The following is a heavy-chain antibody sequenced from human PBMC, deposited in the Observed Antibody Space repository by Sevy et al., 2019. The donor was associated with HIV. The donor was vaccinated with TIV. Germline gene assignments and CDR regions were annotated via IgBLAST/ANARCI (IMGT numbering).Heavy chain of an antibody. V-gene: IGHV1-69*13. D-gene: IGHD6-13*01. CDR2: IIPIFGLV. CDR1: GGTFRNCA. Sequence: ASVKVSCKASGGTFRNCAFGWVRQAPGQGLEWMGGIIPIFGLVNYAQNFQGRVTITADESTSTTYMELSSLRSEDTALYYRAGVIPSVPGIALPFDSWGQGTLVTVSS. CDR3: AGVIPSVPGIALPFDS. J-gene: IGHJ4*02.